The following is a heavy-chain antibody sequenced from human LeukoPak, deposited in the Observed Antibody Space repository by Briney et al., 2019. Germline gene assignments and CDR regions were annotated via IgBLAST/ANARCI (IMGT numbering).Heavy chain of an antibody. Sequence: ASVKVSCKASGYTLTSYGISWVRQAPGQGLEWMGWISAYNGNTNYAQKLQGRVTMTTDTSTSTAYMELRSLRSDDTAVYYCARDGDGGVVAAYYYYYYGMDVWGKGTTVTVSS. D-gene: IGHD2-15*01. CDR3: ARDGDGGVVAAYYYYYYGMDV. CDR1: GYTLTSYG. CDR2: ISAYNGNT. V-gene: IGHV1-18*04. J-gene: IGHJ6*04.